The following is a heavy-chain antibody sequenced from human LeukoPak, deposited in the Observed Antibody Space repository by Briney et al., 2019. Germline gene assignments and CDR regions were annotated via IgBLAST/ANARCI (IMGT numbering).Heavy chain of an antibody. V-gene: IGHV1-2*02. J-gene: IGHJ3*02. D-gene: IGHD6-13*01. CDR1: GYSLTGHY. Sequence: GATVKVSCKASGYSLTGHYMHWVRQAPGQGLEWMGWINPNSGGTNYAQKFQGRVTMTRDTSISTAYMELSRLRSDDTAVYYCARAYSSSWLRFYDAFDIWGQGTMVTVSS. CDR2: INPNSGGT. CDR3: ARAYSSSWLRFYDAFDI.